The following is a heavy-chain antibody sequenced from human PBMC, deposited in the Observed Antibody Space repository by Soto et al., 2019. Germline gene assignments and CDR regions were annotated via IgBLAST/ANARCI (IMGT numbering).Heavy chain of an antibody. CDR1: GGSISSYY. CDR2: IYYSGST. J-gene: IGHJ3*02. CDR3: ARAYYYDYVWGSYQGAFDI. Sequence: SETLSLTFTVSGGSISSYYWSWIRQPPGKGLEWIWYIYYSGSTNYNPSLKSRVTISVDTSKNQFSLKLSSVTAADTAVYYCARAYYYDYVWGSYQGAFDIWGQGTMVTVSS. D-gene: IGHD3-16*02. V-gene: IGHV4-59*01.